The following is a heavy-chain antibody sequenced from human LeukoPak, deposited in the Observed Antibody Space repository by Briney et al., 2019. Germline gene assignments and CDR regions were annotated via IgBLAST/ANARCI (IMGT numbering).Heavy chain of an antibody. CDR2: IYYSGST. CDR3: AQDLGWLIFEN. J-gene: IGHJ4*02. Sequence: SETLSLTCTVSGGSISSYYWSWLRQPPGKGLEWIGYIYYSGSTNYNPSLKSRVTISVDTSKNQFSLKLSSVTAADTAVYYCAQDLGWLIFENWGQGTLVTVSS. V-gene: IGHV4-59*01. CDR1: GGSISSYY. D-gene: IGHD3-22*01.